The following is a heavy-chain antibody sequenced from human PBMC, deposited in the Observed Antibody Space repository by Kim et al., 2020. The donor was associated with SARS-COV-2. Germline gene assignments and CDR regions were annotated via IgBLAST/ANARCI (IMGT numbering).Heavy chain of an antibody. D-gene: IGHD1-26*01. CDR3: AKDKDPGAYSGSPGAPDY. CDR1: GFTFGDYA. Sequence: GGSLRLSCAASGFTFGDYAMHWVRQAPGKGLEWVSGIRWNSGSIGYADSVKGRFTISRDNAKNSLYLQMNSLRAEDTALYYCAKDKDPGAYSGSPGAPDYCGQGTLVTVSS. V-gene: IGHV3-9*01. J-gene: IGHJ4*02. CDR2: IRWNSGSI.